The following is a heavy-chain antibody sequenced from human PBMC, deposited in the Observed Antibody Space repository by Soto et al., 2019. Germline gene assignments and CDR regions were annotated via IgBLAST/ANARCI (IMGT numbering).Heavy chain of an antibody. CDR1: GYTFTSYG. V-gene: IGHV1-18*01. J-gene: IGHJ4*02. CDR2: ISANNGNT. Sequence: QVQLVQSGAEVKKPGDSVRVSCKASGYTFTSYGIGWVRQAPGQGLEWLGWISANNGNTKYGQKVQGRVTMTTDASTSTAYMELRSLRSDDAAVYYCARDGYFDHWGQGTLVTVYS. CDR3: ARDGYFDH.